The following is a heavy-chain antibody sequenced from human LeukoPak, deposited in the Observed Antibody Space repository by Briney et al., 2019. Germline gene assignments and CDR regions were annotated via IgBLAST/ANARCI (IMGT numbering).Heavy chain of an antibody. CDR3: ARSLATCSGGSCSPRY. V-gene: IGHV1-46*01. CDR1: GYTFTTYY. CDR2: INPSDGST. D-gene: IGHD2-15*01. J-gene: IGHJ4*02. Sequence: GASVKVSYKASGYTFTTYYMHWVRQAPGQGLEWMGIINPSDGSTRYAQKFQGRVTVTRDTSTSPVYMELSSLRSEDTAVYYCARSLATCSGGSCSPRYWGQGTLVTVSS.